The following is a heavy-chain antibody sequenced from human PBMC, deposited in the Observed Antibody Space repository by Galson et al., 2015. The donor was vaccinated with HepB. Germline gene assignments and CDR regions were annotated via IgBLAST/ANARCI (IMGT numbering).Heavy chain of an antibody. CDR3: ARDGNSSGWYIPDAFDI. D-gene: IGHD6-19*01. CDR1: GYTFTSYY. V-gene: IGHV1-46*01. J-gene: IGHJ3*02. Sequence: SVKVSCKASGYTFTSYYMHWVRQAPGQGLEWMGIINPSGGSTSYAQKFQGRVTMTRDTSTSTVYMELSSLRSEDTAVYYCARDGNSSGWYIPDAFDIWGQGTMVTVSS. CDR2: INPSGGST.